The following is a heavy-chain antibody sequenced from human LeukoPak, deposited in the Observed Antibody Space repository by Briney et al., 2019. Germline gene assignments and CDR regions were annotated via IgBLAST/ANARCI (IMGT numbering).Heavy chain of an antibody. Sequence: GGSLRLSCAASGLTFSSFWMHWVRRAPGKGLAWVSRINPDAGSTTYADSVTGRCTISRDNVKNTVYLQMNSLRDEDTAAYYCVRSLGGTDSWGQGTLVTVSS. CDR2: INPDAGST. D-gene: IGHD1-26*01. V-gene: IGHV3-74*01. J-gene: IGHJ4*02. CDR3: VRSLGGTDS. CDR1: GLTFSSFW.